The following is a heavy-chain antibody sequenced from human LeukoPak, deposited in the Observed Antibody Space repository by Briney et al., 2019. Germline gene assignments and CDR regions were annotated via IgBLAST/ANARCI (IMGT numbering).Heavy chain of an antibody. CDR3: AKLTTS. CDR1: GFTFSSYG. J-gene: IGHJ4*02. CDR2: ISYDGSNK. D-gene: IGHD4-11*01. Sequence: GGSLRLSCAASGFTFSSYGMHWVRQAPGKGLEWVAVISYDGSNKYYADSVKGRFTISRDNSKNTLYLQMNSLRAEDTAVYYCAKLTTSWGQGTLVTVSS. V-gene: IGHV3-30*18.